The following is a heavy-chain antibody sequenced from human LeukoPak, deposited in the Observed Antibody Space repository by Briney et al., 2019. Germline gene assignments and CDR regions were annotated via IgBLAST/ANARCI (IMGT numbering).Heavy chain of an antibody. CDR3: ARGGYGDYEGTFDY. Sequence: PGRSLRLSCAASGFTFSSYAMPWVRQAPGKGLEWVAVISYDGSNKYYADSVKGRFTISRDNSKNTLYLQMNSLRAEDTAVYYCARGGYGDYEGTFDYWGQGTLVTVSS. D-gene: IGHD4-17*01. V-gene: IGHV3-30*04. J-gene: IGHJ4*02. CDR1: GFTFSSYA. CDR2: ISYDGSNK.